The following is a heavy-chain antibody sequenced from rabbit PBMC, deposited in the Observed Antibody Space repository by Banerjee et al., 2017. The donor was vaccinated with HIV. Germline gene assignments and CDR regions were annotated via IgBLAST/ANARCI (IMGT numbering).Heavy chain of an antibody. CDR1: GFSFSSSYY. D-gene: IGHD2-1*01. J-gene: IGHJ4*01. CDR3: ARDPSVDDYGDSLYYFDL. V-gene: IGHV1S40*01. CDR2: IYSGSGRT. Sequence: QSLEESGGDLVKPEGSLTLTCTASGFSFSSSYYMCWVRQAPGKGLEWIACIYSGSGRTYYASWAKGRFSISRSTSLNTVTLQMTSLTAADTATYFCARDPSVDDYGDSLYYFDLWGPGTLVTVS.